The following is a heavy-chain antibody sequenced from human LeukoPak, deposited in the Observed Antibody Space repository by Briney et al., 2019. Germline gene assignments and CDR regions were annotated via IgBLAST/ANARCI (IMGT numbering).Heavy chain of an antibody. J-gene: IGHJ4*02. D-gene: IGHD2-2*01. Sequence: ASVKVSCKASGYTFTTYDINWVRQATGQGLEWMGIINPSGGSTSYAQKFQGRVTMTRDTSTSTVYMELSSLRSEDTAVYYCARRGYCSSTSCYVLDYWGQGTLVTVSS. CDR3: ARRGYCSSTSCYVLDY. CDR2: INPSGGST. CDR1: GYTFTTYD. V-gene: IGHV1-46*01.